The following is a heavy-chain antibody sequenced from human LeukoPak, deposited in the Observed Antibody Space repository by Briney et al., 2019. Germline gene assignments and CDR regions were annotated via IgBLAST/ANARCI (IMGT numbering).Heavy chain of an antibody. CDR3: ASYDYIWGSYRYGGYFDY. J-gene: IGHJ4*02. CDR1: GGSFSGYY. V-gene: IGHV4-34*01. CDR2: INHSGST. D-gene: IGHD3-16*02. Sequence: PSETLSLTCAVYGGSFSGYYWSWIRQPPGKGLEWIGEINHSGSTNYNPPLKSRVTISVDTSKNQFSLKLSSVTAADTAVYYCASYDYIWGSYRYGGYFDYWGQGTLVTVSS.